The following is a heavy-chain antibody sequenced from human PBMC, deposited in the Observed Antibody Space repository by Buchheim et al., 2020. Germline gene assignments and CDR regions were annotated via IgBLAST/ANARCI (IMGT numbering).Heavy chain of an antibody. D-gene: IGHD3-22*01. CDR1: GYTFTTYG. CDR2: VSADNGRT. Sequence: QVQLVQSGGEVKKPGASVKVSCKASGYTFTTYGITWVRQAPGQGLEWLGWVSADNGRTNYAEKDQGRVTMTTDTSTSPAYMELTNLTSDDMAVYYCARGSVTVDYWGQGTL. V-gene: IGHV1-18*03. J-gene: IGHJ4*02. CDR3: ARGSVTVDY.